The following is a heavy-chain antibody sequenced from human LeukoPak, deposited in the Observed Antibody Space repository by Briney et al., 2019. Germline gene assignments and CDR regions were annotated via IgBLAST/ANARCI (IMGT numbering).Heavy chain of an antibody. Sequence: QPGGSLRLSCAASGFTFSSYGMHWVRQAPGKGLEWVAVISYDGSNKYYADSVKGRFTISRDNSKNTLYLQMNSLRAEDTAVYYCAKESTNEVYYYYGMDVWGQGTTVAVSS. J-gene: IGHJ6*02. CDR1: GFTFSSYG. V-gene: IGHV3-30*18. D-gene: IGHD1-1*01. CDR2: ISYDGSNK. CDR3: AKESTNEVYYYYGMDV.